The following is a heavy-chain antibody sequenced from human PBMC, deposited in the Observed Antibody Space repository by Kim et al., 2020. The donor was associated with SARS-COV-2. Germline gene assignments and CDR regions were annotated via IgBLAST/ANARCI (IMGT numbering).Heavy chain of an antibody. V-gene: IGHV1-2*06. J-gene: IGHJ4*02. CDR3: ARVYGDYANDFDY. D-gene: IGHD4-17*01. Sequence: ASVKVSCKASGYTFTGYYIHWVRQAPGQGLEWMGRINPYTGDTNFAQKFQGRVTMTSDTSINTAYMELSRLTSDDTAEYYCARVYGDYANDFDYWGQGTLCTVSS. CDR2: INPYTGDT. CDR1: GYTFTGYY.